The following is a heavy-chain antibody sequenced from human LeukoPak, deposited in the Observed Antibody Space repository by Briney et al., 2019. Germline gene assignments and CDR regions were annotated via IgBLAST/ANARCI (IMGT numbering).Heavy chain of an antibody. CDR1: GGSISTYY. V-gene: IGHV4-59*01. CDR2: IYYSGST. D-gene: IGHD5-18*01. Sequence: SETLSLTCTVSGGSISTYYWTWIRQPPGKGLEWIGYIYYSGSTNYNPSLKSRVTISLDTSKNQFSLKLSSVTAADTAVYYCAKGGYSYGPRDAFDIWGQGTMVTVSS. CDR3: AKGGYSYGPRDAFDI. J-gene: IGHJ3*02.